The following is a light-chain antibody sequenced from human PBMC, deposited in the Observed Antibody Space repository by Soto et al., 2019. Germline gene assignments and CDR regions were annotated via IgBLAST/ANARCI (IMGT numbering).Light chain of an antibody. Sequence: EVVMTQSPATLSVSPGERVTLSCRASQSINAHLAWYQQKPGQAPRLLIHGASTRSTGIPARFSGSGFGTEFILTIRSLQSEDFAVYYSQQYNTWLWTFGQGNKVEIQ. CDR1: QSINAH. CDR2: GAS. V-gene: IGKV3-15*01. CDR3: QQYNTWLWT. J-gene: IGKJ1*01.